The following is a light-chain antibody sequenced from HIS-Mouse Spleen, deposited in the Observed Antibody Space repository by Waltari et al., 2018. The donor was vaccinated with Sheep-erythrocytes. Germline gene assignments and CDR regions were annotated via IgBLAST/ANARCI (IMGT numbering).Light chain of an antibody. CDR2: EGS. CDR1: NSDVGSYNL. Sequence: PGHSITLPCTGTNSDVGSYNLSSWYQQHPGKAPKLMIYEGSKRPSGVSNRFSGSKSGNTASLTISGLQAEDEADYYCCSYAGSSTPWVFGGGTKLTVL. CDR3: CSYAGSSTPWV. V-gene: IGLV2-23*01. J-gene: IGLJ3*02.